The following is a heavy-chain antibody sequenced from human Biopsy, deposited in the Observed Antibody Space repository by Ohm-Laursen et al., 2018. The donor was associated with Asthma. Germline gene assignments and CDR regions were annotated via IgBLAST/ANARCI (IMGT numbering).Heavy chain of an antibody. J-gene: IGHJ4*02. Sequence: ASVKASCNASDYIFPRYYINWVRQAPGQGLEWMGWINTNTGNPTYAQGFTGRFVFSLDTSVNTAHLQISSLKAEDTAVYYCARMISYYHEMRAPFFDYWGQGTLVTVSS. CDR1: DYIFPRYY. CDR3: ARMISYYHEMRAPFFDY. CDR2: INTNTGNP. V-gene: IGHV7-4-1*02. D-gene: IGHD3-22*01.